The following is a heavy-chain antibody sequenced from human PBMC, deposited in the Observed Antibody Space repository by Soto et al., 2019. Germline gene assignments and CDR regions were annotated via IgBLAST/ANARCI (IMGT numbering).Heavy chain of an antibody. Sequence: SETLSLTCTASGGSLNSYYWTWIRQSPGKGLEWIGYVSSTGSTNYNPSLKSRLTMSLDTSTNEVSLSLTSVTAADAAVYFCARFSPPRKSYDSNPGWFDPWGQGIMVTVS. D-gene: IGHD3-22*01. V-gene: IGHV4-59*01. CDR1: GGSLNSYY. CDR2: VSSTGST. J-gene: IGHJ5*02. CDR3: ARFSPPRKSYDSNPGWFDP.